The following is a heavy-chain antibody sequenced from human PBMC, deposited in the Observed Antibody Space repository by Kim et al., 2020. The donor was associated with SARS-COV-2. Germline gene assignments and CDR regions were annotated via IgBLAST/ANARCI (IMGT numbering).Heavy chain of an antibody. CDR2: INEDGSEK. CDR3: AFSGYAWGGYSASFDF. Sequence: GGSLRLSCAASGFTFSRYWMSWVRQAPGKGLEWVANINEDGSEKYYVDSVKGRFTISRDNAKNSLYLQMNSLRVEDTAVYFCAFSGYAWGGYSASFDFWG. J-gene: IGHJ4*01. V-gene: IGHV3-7*01. D-gene: IGHD5-12*01. CDR1: GFTFSRYW.